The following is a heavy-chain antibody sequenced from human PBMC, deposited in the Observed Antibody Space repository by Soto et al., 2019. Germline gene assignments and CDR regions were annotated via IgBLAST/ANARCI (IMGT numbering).Heavy chain of an antibody. CDR1: GFTFTSSA. CDR2: IVVGSGNT. Sequence: QMQLVQSGPEVKKPGTSVKVSCKASGFTFTSSAMQWVRQARGQRLEWIGWIVVGSGNTNYAQKFQERVTITRDMSTSTAYMELSSLISEDTAVYYCGADCGRCYYDSSGYYYYGMDVWGQGTTVTVSS. J-gene: IGHJ6*02. CDR3: GADCGRCYYDSSGYYYYGMDV. D-gene: IGHD3-22*01. V-gene: IGHV1-58*02.